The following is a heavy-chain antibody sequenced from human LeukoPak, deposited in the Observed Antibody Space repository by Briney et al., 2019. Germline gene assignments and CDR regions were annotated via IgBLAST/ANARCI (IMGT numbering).Heavy chain of an antibody. CDR3: ARNGLWRTRAFDM. CDR1: GFTFSSYS. D-gene: IGHD2-21*01. V-gene: IGHV3-21*01. Sequence: EGSLRLFCAASGFTFSSYSMNWVRQAPGRGLEGVSSISSSSSYIYYADSVKGRFTISRDNAKNSLYLQMNSLRAEDTAVYYGARNGLWRTRAFDMSGQGTTLTLSS. J-gene: IGHJ3*02. CDR2: ISSSSSYI.